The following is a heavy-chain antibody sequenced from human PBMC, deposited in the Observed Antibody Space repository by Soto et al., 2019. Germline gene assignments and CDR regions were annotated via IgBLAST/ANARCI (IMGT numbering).Heavy chain of an antibody. J-gene: IGHJ4*02. V-gene: IGHV3-73*01. CDR1: GFPFSGSS. Sequence: GGSLRLCCAASGFPFSGSSMHWVRQASGKGLEWVGRIRSKANSYATAYAASVKGRFTISRDDSKNTAYLQMNSLKTEDTAVYYCTRRGEEDTAMVTVFDYWGQGTLVTV. D-gene: IGHD5-18*01. CDR2: IRSKANSYAT. CDR3: TRRGEEDTAMVTVFDY.